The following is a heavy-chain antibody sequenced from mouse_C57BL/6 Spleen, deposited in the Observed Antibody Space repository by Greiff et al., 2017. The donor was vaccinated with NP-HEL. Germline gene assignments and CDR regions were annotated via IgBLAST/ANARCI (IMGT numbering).Heavy chain of an antibody. CDR3: ARDYYGSSSFAY. CDR1: GYSITSGYD. D-gene: IGHD1-1*01. J-gene: IGHJ3*01. Sequence: EVQLQESGPGMVKPSQSLSLTCTVTGYSITSGYDWHWIRHFPGNKLEWMGYISYSGSTNYNPSLKSRISITHDTSKNHFFLKLNSVTTEDTATYYCARDYYGSSSFAYWGQGTLVTVSA. CDR2: ISYSGST. V-gene: IGHV3-1*01.